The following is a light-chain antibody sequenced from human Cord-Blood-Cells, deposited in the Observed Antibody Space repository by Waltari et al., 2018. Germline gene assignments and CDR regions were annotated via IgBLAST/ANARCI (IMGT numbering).Light chain of an antibody. CDR1: QSISSY. CDR3: QQSYSTPT. Sequence: DIQMTQSPSSLSASVGDRVTITCRASQSISSYLNWYQQRPGKAPKLLIYAASSLQSWVPSRFSGSGSGTDFTPTISSLQPEDFATYYCQQSYSTPTFGGGTKVEIK. CDR2: AAS. V-gene: IGKV1-39*01. J-gene: IGKJ4*01.